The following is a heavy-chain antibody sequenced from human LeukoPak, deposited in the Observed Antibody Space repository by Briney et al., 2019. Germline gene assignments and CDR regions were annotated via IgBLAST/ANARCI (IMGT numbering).Heavy chain of an antibody. CDR2: IKHDGGEK. CDR3: ARQPLFPHRFDP. Sequence: GGSLRLSCAASGFTFSNYLMTWVRQAPGKGLEWVANIKHDGGEKYYVDSVKGRFTISRDNAKNSLYLQMNSLRAEDTAVYYCARQPLFPHRFDPWGQGTLVTVSS. CDR1: GFTFSNYL. J-gene: IGHJ5*02. V-gene: IGHV3-7*04.